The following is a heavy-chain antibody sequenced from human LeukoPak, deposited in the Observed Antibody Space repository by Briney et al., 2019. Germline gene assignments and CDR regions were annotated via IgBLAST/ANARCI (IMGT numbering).Heavy chain of an antibody. CDR3: ARGGGNSAGYFDY. V-gene: IGHV4-59*01. CDR1: GGSISSYC. Sequence: SETLSLTCTVSGGSISSYCWSWIRQPTGKGLEWIGYIYYSGSTNYNPSLKSRVTISVDTSKNQFSLKLSSVTAADTAVYYCARGGGNSAGYFDYWGQGTLLTVSS. D-gene: IGHD4-23*01. CDR2: IYYSGST. J-gene: IGHJ4*02.